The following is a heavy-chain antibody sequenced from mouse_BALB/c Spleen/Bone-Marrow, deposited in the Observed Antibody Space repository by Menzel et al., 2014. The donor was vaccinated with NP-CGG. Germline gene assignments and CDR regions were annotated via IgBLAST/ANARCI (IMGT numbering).Heavy chain of an antibody. D-gene: IGHD1-1*01. V-gene: IGHV5-6-3*01. J-gene: IGHJ2*01. CDR3: ARHGSSYEGNFFDY. Sequence: EVKLMESGGGLVQPGGSLKLSCAASGFTFSSYGMSWVRQTPDKRLELVATINSNGGSTYYPDSVKGRFTISKDNAKKTLCLQMISLKSEDTAMYYCARHGSSYEGNFFDYWGQGTPLTGAS. CDR2: INSNGGST. CDR1: GFTFSSYG.